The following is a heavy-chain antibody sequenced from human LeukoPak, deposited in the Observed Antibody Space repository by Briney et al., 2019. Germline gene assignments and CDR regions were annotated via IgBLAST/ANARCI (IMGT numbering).Heavy chain of an antibody. CDR2: IRYDGSNK. CDR1: GFTFSSYG. J-gene: IGHJ6*03. V-gene: IGHV3-30*02. D-gene: IGHD1/OR15-1a*01. Sequence: GGSLRLSCAASGFTFSSYGMHWVRQAPGKGLEWVAFIRYDGSNKYYADSMKGRFTISRDNSKNTLYLQMNGLRAEDTAVYYCAKDRYNWNNSLYYYYYMDVWGKGTTVTVSS. CDR3: AKDRYNWNNSLYYYYYMDV.